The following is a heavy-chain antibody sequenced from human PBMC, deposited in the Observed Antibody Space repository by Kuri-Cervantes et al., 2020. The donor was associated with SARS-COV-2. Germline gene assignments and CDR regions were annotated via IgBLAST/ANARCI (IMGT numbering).Heavy chain of an antibody. D-gene: IGHD2-2*01. CDR1: GFTFSDYN. J-gene: IGHJ4*02. V-gene: IGHV3-48*01. CDR3: ARVSCSNTSCYADY. CDR2: ISRSSSTI. Sequence: GGSLRLSCAASGFTFSDYNMNWVRQAPRKGLEWVSYISRSSSTIYYADSVKGRFTSPRDNAKNSLYLQMNSLRAEDTAVYYCARVSCSNTSCYADYWGQGTLVTVSS.